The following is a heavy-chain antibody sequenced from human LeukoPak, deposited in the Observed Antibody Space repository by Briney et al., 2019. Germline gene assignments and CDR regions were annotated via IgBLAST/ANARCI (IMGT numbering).Heavy chain of an antibody. CDR2: IYSGGGT. Sequence: SGGSLRLSCAASGFSVRSNYMTWVRQAPGKGLEWVSVIYSGGGTYYADSVKGRFTISRDNSKNTLYLQMNSLRAEDTAVYYCAREWELGGKAFDIWGQGTTVTVSS. V-gene: IGHV3-53*01. D-gene: IGHD1-26*01. CDR3: AREWELGGKAFDI. J-gene: IGHJ3*02. CDR1: GFSVRSNY.